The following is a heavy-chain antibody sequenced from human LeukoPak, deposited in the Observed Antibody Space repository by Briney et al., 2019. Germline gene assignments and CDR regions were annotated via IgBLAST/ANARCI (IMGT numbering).Heavy chain of an antibody. J-gene: IGHJ6*03. Sequence: SVKVSCKASGGTFSSYAISWVRQAPGQGLEWMGGIIPIFGTANYAQKFQGRVTITTDESTSTAYVELSSLRSEDTAVYYCARDKGLYYYYYMDVWGKGTTVTVSS. CDR2: IIPIFGTA. CDR3: ARDKGLYYYYYMDV. CDR1: GGTFSSYA. V-gene: IGHV1-69*05.